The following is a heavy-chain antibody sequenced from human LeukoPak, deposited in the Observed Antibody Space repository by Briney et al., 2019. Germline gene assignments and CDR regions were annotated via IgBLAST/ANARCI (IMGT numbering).Heavy chain of an antibody. V-gene: IGHV4-38-2*02. Sequence: SETLSLTCTVSGYSISSGYYWGWIRQPPGKGLEWIGSIYHSGSTYYNPSLKSRVTISVDTSKNQFSLKLSSVTAADTAVYYCARDAARGGEFDYWGQGTLVTVSS. CDR3: ARDAARGGEFDY. J-gene: IGHJ4*02. CDR1: GYSISSGYY. D-gene: IGHD3-10*01. CDR2: IYHSGST.